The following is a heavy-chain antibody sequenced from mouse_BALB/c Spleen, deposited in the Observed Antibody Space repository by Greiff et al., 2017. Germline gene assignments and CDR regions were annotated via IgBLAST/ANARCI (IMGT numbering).Heavy chain of an antibody. CDR1: GYTFTSYW. V-gene: IGHV1-5*01. CDR2: IYPGNSDT. Sequence: EVQLHQSGTVLARPGASVKMSCKASGYTFTSYWMHWVKQRPGQGLEWIGAIYPGNSDTSYNQKFKGKAKLTAVTSTSTAYMELSSLTNEDSAVYYCTREEIWSYMDYWGQGTSVTVSS. D-gene: IGHD1-1*02. J-gene: IGHJ4*01. CDR3: TREEIWSYMDY.